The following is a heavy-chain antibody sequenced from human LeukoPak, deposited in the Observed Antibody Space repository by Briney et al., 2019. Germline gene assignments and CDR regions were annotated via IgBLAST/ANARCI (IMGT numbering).Heavy chain of an antibody. J-gene: IGHJ4*02. D-gene: IGHD1-26*01. CDR3: AKEGIVGSFDY. Sequence: GGSLRLSCAASGFTFSSYAMSWVRQAPGKGLEWVSAISGSGGSTYYADSVKGRFTISRDNSKNTLYLKMTSLRAENTAVYSCAKEGIVGSFDYWGQGTLVTVSS. V-gene: IGHV3-23*01. CDR1: GFTFSSYA. CDR2: ISGSGGST.